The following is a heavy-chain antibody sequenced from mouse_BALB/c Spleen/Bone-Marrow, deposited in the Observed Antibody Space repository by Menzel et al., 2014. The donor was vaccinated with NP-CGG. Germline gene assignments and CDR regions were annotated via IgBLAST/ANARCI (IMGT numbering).Heavy chain of an antibody. Sequence: QVQLQQSGAELARPGASVKLSCKASGYTFTSYWMQWVKQRPGQGLEWIGAIYPGDGDTRYTQKFKGKATLTADKSSSTAYMQLSSLASEDSAVYYCARRDYGIRENYYAMDYWGQGTSVTDSS. V-gene: IGHV1-87*01. CDR3: ARRDYGIRENYYAMDY. D-gene: IGHD1-2*01. J-gene: IGHJ4*01. CDR2: IYPGDGDT. CDR1: GYTFTSYW.